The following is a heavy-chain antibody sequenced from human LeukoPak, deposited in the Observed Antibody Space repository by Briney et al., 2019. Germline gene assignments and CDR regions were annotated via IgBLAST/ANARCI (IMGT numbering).Heavy chain of an antibody. CDR1: GFTFSSYA. Sequence: GRSLRLSCAASGFTFSSYAMHWVRQAPGKGLEWISFIRHDSSDIYYADSVKGRFTISRDNARDSLYLQMNSLRAEDTAVYYCARDWFGEFIWGQGTLVTVSS. CDR3: ARDWFGEFI. D-gene: IGHD3-10*01. J-gene: IGHJ4*02. V-gene: IGHV3-48*01. CDR2: IRHDSSDI.